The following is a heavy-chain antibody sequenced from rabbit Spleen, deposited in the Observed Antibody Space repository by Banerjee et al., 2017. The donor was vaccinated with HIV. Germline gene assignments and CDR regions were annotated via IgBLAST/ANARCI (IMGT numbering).Heavy chain of an antibody. CDR3: ARGSAAMTMVITGFYLNL. D-gene: IGHD2-1*01. J-gene: IGHJ4*01. CDR1: GFSFNSGYD. CDR2: AYAGTSGST. V-gene: IGHV1S40*01. Sequence: QSLEESGGGLVKPGASLTLTCKASGFSFNSGYDMCWVRQAPGKGLEWVACAYAGTSGSTYSATWAKGRFTISKSSSTTVTLQMTGLTAADTATYFCARGSAAMTMVITGFYLNLWGPCTLVTVS.